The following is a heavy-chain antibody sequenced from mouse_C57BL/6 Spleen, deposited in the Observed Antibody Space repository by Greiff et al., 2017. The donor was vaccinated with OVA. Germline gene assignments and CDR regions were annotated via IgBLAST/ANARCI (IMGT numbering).Heavy chain of an antibody. CDR2: IDPETGGT. J-gene: IGHJ3*01. V-gene: IGHV1-15*01. CDR3: TRERTGTGFAY. CDR1: GYTFTDYE. D-gene: IGHD4-1*01. Sequence: VQLQQSGAELVRPGASVTLSCKASGYTFTDYEMHWVKQTPVHGLEWIGAIDPETGGTAYNQKFKGKAILTADKSSSTAYMELRSLTSEDSAVYYCTRERTGTGFAYWGQGTLVTVSA.